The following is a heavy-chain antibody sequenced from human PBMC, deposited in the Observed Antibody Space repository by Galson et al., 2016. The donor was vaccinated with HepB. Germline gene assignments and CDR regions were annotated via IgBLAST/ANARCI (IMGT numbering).Heavy chain of an antibody. J-gene: IGHJ6*02. V-gene: IGHV6-1*01. CDR3: ARESTHPFGGASYGMAV. D-gene: IGHD3-16*01. CDR1: GDSVSANNVA. CDR2: TYYRSKWFS. Sequence: CAISGDSVSANNVAWNWIRQSPSRGLEWLGRTYYRSKWFSEYALSVRSRITINPDTSKNQISLQMKSVTTEDTAVYYCARESTHPFGGASYGMAVWGQGTTVTVSS.